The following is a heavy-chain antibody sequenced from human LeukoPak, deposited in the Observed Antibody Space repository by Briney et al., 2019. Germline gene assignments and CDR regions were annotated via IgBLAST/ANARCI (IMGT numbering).Heavy chain of an antibody. V-gene: IGHV1-18*01. D-gene: IGHD6-19*01. Sequence: ASVKVSCKASPDTFTRYGITWVRQAPGQGLEWMGWIRAYNGDTNYAQKFQGRVTMTAERSTNTAYMELRGLTFDDTAVFYCATTTATSGSSLYWGQGTLVTVSS. CDR1: PDTFTRYG. CDR2: IRAYNGDT. CDR3: ATTTATSGSSLY. J-gene: IGHJ4*02.